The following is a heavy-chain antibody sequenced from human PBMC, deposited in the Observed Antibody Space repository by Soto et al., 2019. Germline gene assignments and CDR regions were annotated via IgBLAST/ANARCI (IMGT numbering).Heavy chain of an antibody. V-gene: IGHV1-2*02. CDR1: GYTFTGYY. CDR2: INPNSGGT. J-gene: IGHJ4*02. CDR3: ARVTRLGLSRIQPYFDY. D-gene: IGHD1-7*01. Sequence: GXSVKVSFKASGYTFTGYYMHWVRQAPGQGLEWMGWINPNSGGTNYAQKFQGRVTMTRDTSISTAYMELSRLRSDDTAVYYCARVTRLGLSRIQPYFDYWGQGTLVPVSS.